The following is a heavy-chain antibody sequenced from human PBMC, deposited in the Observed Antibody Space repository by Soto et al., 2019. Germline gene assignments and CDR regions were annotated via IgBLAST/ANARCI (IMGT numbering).Heavy chain of an antibody. CDR1: GYTFTSYG. J-gene: IGHJ6*02. CDR2: ISAYNGNT. D-gene: IGHD3-3*01. V-gene: IGHV1-18*01. CDR3: AREHYDFWSGIPPPYYYYGMDV. Sequence: ASVKVSCKASGYTFTSYGISWVRQAPGQGLEWMGWISAYNGNTNYAQKLQGRVTMTTATSTSTAYMELRSLRSDDTAVYYCAREHYDFWSGIPPPYYYYGMDVWGQGTTVTVSS.